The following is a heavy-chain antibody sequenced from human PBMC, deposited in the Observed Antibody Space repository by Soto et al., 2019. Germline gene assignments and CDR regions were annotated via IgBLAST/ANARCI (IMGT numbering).Heavy chain of an antibody. J-gene: IGHJ3*02. Sequence: GGSLRLSCAASGFTFSSYGMHWVRQAPGKGLEWVAVIWYDGSNKYYADSVKGRFTISRDNSKNTLYLQMNSLRAEDTAVYYCARDPGYCSGGSCFHDAFDNWGQGTMVTVS. V-gene: IGHV3-33*01. CDR2: IWYDGSNK. CDR1: GFTFSSYG. D-gene: IGHD2-15*01. CDR3: ARDPGYCSGGSCFHDAFDN.